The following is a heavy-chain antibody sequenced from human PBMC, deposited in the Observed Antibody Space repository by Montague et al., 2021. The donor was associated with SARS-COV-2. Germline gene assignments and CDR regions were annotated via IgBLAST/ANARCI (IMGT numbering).Heavy chain of an antibody. CDR3: ARERLRYGWFDP. CDR1: GGSIISTTSN. V-gene: IGHV4-39*01. J-gene: IGHJ5*02. D-gene: IGHD5-12*01. CDR2: IYYTANT. Sequence: SETLSLTCTVSGGSIISTTSNWGWIRQPPGKGLEWIGSIYYTANTYYTPSLKTRVTISVDTTKNQFSLRLRSVTAADTAFYYCARERLRYGWFDPWGQGTLVTVSS.